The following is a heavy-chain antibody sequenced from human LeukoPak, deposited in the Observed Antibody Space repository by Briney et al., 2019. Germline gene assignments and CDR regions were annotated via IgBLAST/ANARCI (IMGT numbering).Heavy chain of an antibody. D-gene: IGHD2-15*01. CDR2: ISPSGGST. CDR1: GYTFTSNY. V-gene: IGHV1-46*01. CDR3: ARGYCSGGSCYSSYYYSYMDV. J-gene: IGHJ6*03. Sequence: ASVKVSCKAFGYTFTSNYMHWVRQAPGQGPEWMGVISPSGGSTTYAQKFQGRVTLTRDMSTSTDYLELSSLRSEDTAVYYCARGYCSGGSCYSSYYYSYMDVWGKGTTVTVSS.